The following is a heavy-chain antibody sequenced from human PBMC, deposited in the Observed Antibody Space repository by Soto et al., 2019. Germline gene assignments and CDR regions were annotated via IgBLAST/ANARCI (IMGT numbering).Heavy chain of an antibody. CDR3: ARDLNAYSWGSYRSDAFDI. D-gene: IGHD3-16*02. Sequence: QVQLQESGPGLVKPSETLSLTCTVSGGSISSYYWSWIRQPPGKGLEWIGYIYYSGRTNYNPSLKSRVTISVDTSKNKFSLKLSSVTAADTAGYYCARDLNAYSWGSYRSDAFDIWGHGTMVTVSS. J-gene: IGHJ3*02. CDR2: IYYSGRT. CDR1: GGSISSYY. V-gene: IGHV4-59*01.